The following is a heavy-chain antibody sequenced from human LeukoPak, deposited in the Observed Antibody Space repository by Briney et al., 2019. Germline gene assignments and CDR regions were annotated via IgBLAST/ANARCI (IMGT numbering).Heavy chain of an antibody. Sequence: SETLSLTCTVPGGSISIYYWTWIRQPPGKGLEWIVNVYYSGSTNYNPSLKSRVTISVDTSKNQFSLKLNSMTAADTAVYYCARGQLVGATNWFDTWGQGTLVTVSS. J-gene: IGHJ5*02. CDR1: GGSISIYY. V-gene: IGHV4-59*08. CDR3: ARGQLVGATNWFDT. D-gene: IGHD1-26*01. CDR2: VYYSGST.